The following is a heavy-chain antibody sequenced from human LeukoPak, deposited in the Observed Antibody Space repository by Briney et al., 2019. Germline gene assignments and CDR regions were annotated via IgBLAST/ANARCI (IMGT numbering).Heavy chain of an antibody. V-gene: IGHV3-7*04. CDR3: TRVGYIDEGIDY. CDR2: IKQDGSKK. CDR1: GFTFSTYS. J-gene: IGHJ4*02. D-gene: IGHD5-24*01. Sequence: GGSLRLSCAASGFTFSTYSMNWVRQAPGKGLEWVANIKQDGSKKPYVDSVKGRFTISRDNAKNSLYLQMNSLRAEDTAIYYCTRVGYIDEGIDYWGQGTLVTVSS.